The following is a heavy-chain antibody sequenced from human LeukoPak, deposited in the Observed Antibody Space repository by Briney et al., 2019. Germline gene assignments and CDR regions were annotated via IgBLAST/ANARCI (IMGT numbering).Heavy chain of an antibody. D-gene: IGHD6-13*01. Sequence: GGSLRLSCAASGFTFNDYAMHWVRHAPGKGLEWVSFISGDGDSTYYADSVKGRFTISRDNSKNSLYLQMNSLRTEDTALYYCAKSRSTWYSPSGWGQGTLVTVSS. CDR1: GFTFNDYA. V-gene: IGHV3-43*02. CDR3: AKSRSTWYSPSG. J-gene: IGHJ1*01. CDR2: ISGDGDST.